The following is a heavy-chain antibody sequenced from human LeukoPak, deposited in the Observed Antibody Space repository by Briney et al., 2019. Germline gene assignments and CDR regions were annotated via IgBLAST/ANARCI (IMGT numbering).Heavy chain of an antibody. D-gene: IGHD3-22*01. CDR2: VTASARRT. J-gene: IGHJ4*02. Sequence: GGSLRLSCEASGFTFSNYAMRWVRQAPGKGLEWVSTVTASARRTYYADSVQGRFTISRDNSNNTLFLQVNSLRADETAVYHCAKWGFSDRSGANFHSWRQGTLVTVSS. CDR3: AKWGFSDRSGANFHS. V-gene: IGHV3-23*01. CDR1: GFTFSNYA.